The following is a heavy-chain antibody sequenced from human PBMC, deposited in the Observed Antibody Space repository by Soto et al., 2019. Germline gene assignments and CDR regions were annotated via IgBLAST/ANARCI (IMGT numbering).Heavy chain of an antibody. CDR2: IIPIFGTA. V-gene: IGHV1-69*13. D-gene: IGHD3-9*01. Sequence: SVKVSCKASGGTFISYAISWVRQAPGQGLEWMGGIIPIFGTANYAQKFQGRVTITADESTSTAYMELSSLRSEDTAVYYCARAGWHYPILHGYPPYGMDVWGQGTTVTVSS. CDR1: GGTFISYA. CDR3: ARAGWHYPILHGYPPYGMDV. J-gene: IGHJ6*02.